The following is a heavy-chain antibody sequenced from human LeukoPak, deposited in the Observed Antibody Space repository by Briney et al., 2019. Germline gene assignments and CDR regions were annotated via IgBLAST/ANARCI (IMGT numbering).Heavy chain of an antibody. CDR2: TYPGDSDT. CDR3: ARSPKDTYYYDSSGYYVDP. V-gene: IGHV5-51*01. J-gene: IGHJ5*02. Sequence: GESLKISCKGSGYSFTSYWIGWVRQLPGKGLEWMGITYPGDSDTRYSPSFQGQVTISADKSISTAYLQWSSLKASDTAMYYCARSPKDTYYYDSSGYYVDPWGQGTLVTVSS. D-gene: IGHD3-22*01. CDR1: GYSFTSYW.